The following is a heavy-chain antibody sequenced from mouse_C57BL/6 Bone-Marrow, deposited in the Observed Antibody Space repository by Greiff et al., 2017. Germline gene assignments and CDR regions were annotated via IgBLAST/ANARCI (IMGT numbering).Heavy chain of an antibody. CDR1: GFNIKDDY. CDR2: IDPENGDT. D-gene: IGHD2-10*02. Sequence: EVQLQQSGAELVRPGASVKLSCTASGFNIKDDYMHWVKQRPEQGLEWIGWIDPENGDTEYASKFQGKATITADTSSNTAYLHLSSLTSEDTAVYYCTTRYGNGDWGQGTTLTVSS. J-gene: IGHJ2*01. V-gene: IGHV14-4*01. CDR3: TTRYGNGD.